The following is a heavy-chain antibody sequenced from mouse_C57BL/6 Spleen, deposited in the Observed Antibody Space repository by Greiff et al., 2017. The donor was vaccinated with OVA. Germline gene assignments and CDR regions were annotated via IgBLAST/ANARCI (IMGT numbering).Heavy chain of an antibody. CDR2: IDPSDSYT. Sequence: QVQLQQPGAELVMPGASVKLSCKASGYTFTSYWMHWVKQRPGQGLEWIGEIDPSDSYTNYHQKFKGKSTLTVDKSSSTSYMLLSSLTSEDSAVYYCARYPSYYSNYYAMDYWGQGTSVTVSS. V-gene: IGHV1-69*01. D-gene: IGHD2-5*01. J-gene: IGHJ4*01. CDR3: ARYPSYYSNYYAMDY. CDR1: GYTFTSYW.